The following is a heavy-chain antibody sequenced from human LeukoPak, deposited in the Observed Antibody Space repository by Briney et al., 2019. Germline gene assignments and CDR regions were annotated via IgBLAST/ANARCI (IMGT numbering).Heavy chain of an antibody. J-gene: IGHJ3*02. D-gene: IGHD1-26*01. CDR3: AFEIGRSQGAFDI. CDR2: IWNDGSDE. V-gene: IGHV3-33*01. Sequence: GASLRLSCAASGFIFSKYAMHWVRQTPGKGLEWVAAIWNDGSDENYADSVKGRFTISSDNSKNTLYLQMNSLRAEDTAVYYCAFEIGRSQGAFDIWGQGTMITVSS. CDR1: GFIFSKYA.